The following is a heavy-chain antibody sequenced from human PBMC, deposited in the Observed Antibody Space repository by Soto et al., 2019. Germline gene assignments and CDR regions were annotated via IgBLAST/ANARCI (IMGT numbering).Heavy chain of an antibody. CDR2: IIPIFGTA. Sequence: ASVKVSCKASGGTFSSYAISWVRQAPGQGLEWMGGIIPIFGTANYARKFQGRVTITADESTSTAYMELSSLRSEDTAVYYCARDPGHQNYLRPDAFDIWGQGTMVTV. CDR1: GGTFSSYA. J-gene: IGHJ3*02. V-gene: IGHV1-69*13. D-gene: IGHD1-7*01. CDR3: ARDPGHQNYLRPDAFDI.